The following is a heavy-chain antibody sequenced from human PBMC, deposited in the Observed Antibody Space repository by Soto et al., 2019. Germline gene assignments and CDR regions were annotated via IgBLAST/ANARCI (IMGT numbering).Heavy chain of an antibody. CDR3: AKDVRMGFGGTLDY. J-gene: IGHJ4*02. CDR1: GFTFSSYG. CDR2: ISYDGSNK. V-gene: IGHV3-30*18. Sequence: QVQLVESGGGVVQPGRSLRLSCAASGFTFSSYGMHWVRQAPGKGLEWVAVISYDGSNKYYADSVKGRFTISRDNSKNTLYLQMNSLRAEDTAVYYCAKDVRMGFGGTLDYWGQGTLVTVSS. D-gene: IGHD1-1*01.